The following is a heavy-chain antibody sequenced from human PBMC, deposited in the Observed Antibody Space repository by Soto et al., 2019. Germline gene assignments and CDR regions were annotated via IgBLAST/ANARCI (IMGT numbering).Heavy chain of an antibody. CDR2: IYTSGST. V-gene: IGHV4-4*07. CDR3: AREDFWSGPYYYYGMDV. D-gene: IGHD3-3*01. Sequence: QVQLQESGPGLVKPSETLSLTCTVSGGSISSYYWSWIRQPAGKGMEWIGRIYTSGSTNYNPSLKSRVTMSVDTSKNQFSLQLSSVTDADTAVYYCAREDFWSGPYYYYGMDVWGQGTTVTVSS. J-gene: IGHJ6*02. CDR1: GGSISSYY.